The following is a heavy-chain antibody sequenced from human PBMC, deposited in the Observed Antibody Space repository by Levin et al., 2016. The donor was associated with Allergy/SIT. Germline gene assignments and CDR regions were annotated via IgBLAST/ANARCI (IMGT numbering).Heavy chain of an antibody. J-gene: IGHJ4*02. CDR2: INAGNGDT. CDR3: ASGDLYSRSSCFDY. D-gene: IGHD6-6*01. V-gene: IGHV1-3*01. Sequence: WVRQAPGQRLEWMGWINAGNGDTVYSHKFQGRVSITRDTSASTAFMEVSSLTSEDTAVYYCASGDLYSRSSCFDYWGQGTLVTVSS.